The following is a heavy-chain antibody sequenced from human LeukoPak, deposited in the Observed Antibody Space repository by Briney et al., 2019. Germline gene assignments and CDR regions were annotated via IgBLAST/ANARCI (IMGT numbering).Heavy chain of an antibody. CDR2: ISGSGDST. CDR3: ARPTTVTTISADAFDI. D-gene: IGHD4-17*01. J-gene: IGHJ3*02. V-gene: IGHV3-23*01. Sequence: GGSLRLSCAASGFTFSNYAVSWVRQAPGKGLEWVSTISGSGDSTHYTDSVKGRFTISRDNSRTTLYLQMNSLRAEDTALYYCARPTTVTTISADAFDIWGQGTMVTVSS. CDR1: GFTFSNYA.